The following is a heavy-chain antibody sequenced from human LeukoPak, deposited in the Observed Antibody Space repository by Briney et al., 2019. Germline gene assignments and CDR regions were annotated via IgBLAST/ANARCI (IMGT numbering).Heavy chain of an antibody. V-gene: IGHV3-53*01. J-gene: IGHJ4*02. CDR3: CYSYGSSVYY. CDR1: GFTVSSNY. Sequence: GSLRLSCAASGFTVSSNYMSWVRQAPGKGLEWVSVIYSGGSTYYADIVKGRSTISRDHTKNTLYLQMTSLRAEDTAVYYCCYSYGSSVYYWGQGTLVTVSS. CDR2: IYSGGST. D-gene: IGHD3-22*01.